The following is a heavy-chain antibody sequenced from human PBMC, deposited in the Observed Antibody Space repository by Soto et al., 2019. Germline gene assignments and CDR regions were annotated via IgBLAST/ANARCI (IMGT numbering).Heavy chain of an antibody. D-gene: IGHD3-10*01. Sequence: SVKVSCKASGDTFKNCVISWVRQAPGQGLEWMGGIIPLFGTTDFAQRFQGRLTITTDESTTTAYMELSRLRSEDTATYYCAAELGFGKLSVVWGQGTTVTVSS. CDR2: IIPLFGTT. CDR1: GDTFKNCV. V-gene: IGHV1-69*05. J-gene: IGHJ6*02. CDR3: AAELGFGKLSVV.